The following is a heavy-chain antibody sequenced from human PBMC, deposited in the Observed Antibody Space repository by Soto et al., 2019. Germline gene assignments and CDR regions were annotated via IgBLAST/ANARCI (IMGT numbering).Heavy chain of an antibody. CDR2: ISGSGGST. J-gene: IGHJ6*03. V-gene: IGHV3-23*01. Sequence: GGSLRLSCAASGFTFSSYAMSWVRQAPGKGLEWVSAISGSGGSTYYADSVKGRFTISRDNSKNTLYLQMNSLRAEDTAVYYCAQTPRYYYYYMDVWGKGTTVTVSS. CDR3: AQTPRYYYYYMDV. CDR1: GFTFSSYA.